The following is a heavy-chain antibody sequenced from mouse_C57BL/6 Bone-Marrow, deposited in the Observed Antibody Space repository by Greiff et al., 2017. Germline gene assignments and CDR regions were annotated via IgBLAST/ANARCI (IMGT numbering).Heavy chain of an antibody. J-gene: IGHJ3*01. CDR2: VHPSGGNT. CDR3: AREGFAY. CDR1: GYTFTSYW. Sequence: QVQLQQSGAELVKPGASVKLSCKASGYTFTSYWMRWVKQRPGQGLEWIGVVHPSGGNTNYNEKFKSKATLTADKYSSTAYMHLSSLRSEDAAVDYCAREGFAYWGQGTLVTVSA. V-gene: IGHV1-64*01.